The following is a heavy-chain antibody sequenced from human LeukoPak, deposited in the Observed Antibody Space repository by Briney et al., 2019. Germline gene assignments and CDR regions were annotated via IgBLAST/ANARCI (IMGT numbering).Heavy chain of an antibody. CDR2: ITTYNGNT. V-gene: IGHV1-18*01. CDR3: ARADLLNYYDSSGYYSRFDY. D-gene: IGHD3-22*01. CDR1: GYTFTSYG. Sequence: GASVKVSCKASGYTFTSYGISWVRRAPGQGLEWMGWITTYNGNTNYPQKYQGRGTMTTDTSTSTAYMELRSLRSDDTAVYYCARADLLNYYDSSGYYSRFDYWGQGTLVTVSS. J-gene: IGHJ4*02.